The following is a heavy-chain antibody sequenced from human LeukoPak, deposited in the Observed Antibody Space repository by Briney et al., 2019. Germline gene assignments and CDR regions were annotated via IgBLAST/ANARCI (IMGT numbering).Heavy chain of an antibody. Sequence: PAETLSLTCTVSGGSISSSSYFWGWIRQPPGKGLEWIVCIYYSGSTYYNPSLKSRVTISVDTSKNQFSLKLSSVTAADTAVYYCASLAEQWREDYWGQGTLVTVSS. CDR1: GGSISSSSYF. CDR3: ASLAEQWREDY. CDR2: IYYSGST. D-gene: IGHD6-19*01. V-gene: IGHV4-39*01. J-gene: IGHJ4*02.